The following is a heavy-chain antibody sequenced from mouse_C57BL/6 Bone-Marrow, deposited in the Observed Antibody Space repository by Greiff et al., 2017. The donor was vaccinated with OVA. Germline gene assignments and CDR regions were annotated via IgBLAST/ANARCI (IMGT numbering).Heavy chain of an antibody. CDR2: ISNGGGST. CDR3: ARQAWNWVDWYFDV. CDR1: GFTFSDYY. J-gene: IGHJ1*03. D-gene: IGHD4-1*01. V-gene: IGHV5-12*01. Sequence: EVHLVESGGGLVQPGGSLKLSCAASGFTFSDYYMYWVRQTPEKRLEWVAYISNGGGSTYYPDTVKGRFTISRDNAKNTLYLQMSRLKSEDTAMYYCARQAWNWVDWYFDVWGTGTTVTVSS.